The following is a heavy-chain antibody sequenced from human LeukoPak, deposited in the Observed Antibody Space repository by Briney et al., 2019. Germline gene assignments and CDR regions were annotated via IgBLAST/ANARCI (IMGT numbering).Heavy chain of an antibody. CDR3: ARSLVGAIRGAAFDI. D-gene: IGHD1-26*01. CDR1: GFTFSSYA. Sequence: GGSLRLSCAASGFTFSSYAMSWVRQAPGKGREGVAAISGSGGSTYYADAVKGRFTISRDNSKNPLYLQMNSLRAADTAVYYCARSLVGAIRGAAFDIWGQGTMVTVSS. CDR2: ISGSGGST. J-gene: IGHJ3*02. V-gene: IGHV3-23*01.